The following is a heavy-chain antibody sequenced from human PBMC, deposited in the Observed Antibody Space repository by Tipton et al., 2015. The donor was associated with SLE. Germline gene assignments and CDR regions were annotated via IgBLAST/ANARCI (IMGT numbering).Heavy chain of an antibody. CDR1: DDSFSNFYYN. V-gene: IGHV4-61*01. Sequence: GLVKPSETLSLTCTVSDDSFSNFYYNWAWIRQPPGKGLEWIGYIYYSGSTLYNPSLKSRVTISVDTSKNQFSLKLTSVTAADTAVYYCARGGASSIWFDPWGQGILVTVSS. CDR3: ARGGASSIWFDP. CDR2: IYYSGST. D-gene: IGHD6-6*01. J-gene: IGHJ5*02.